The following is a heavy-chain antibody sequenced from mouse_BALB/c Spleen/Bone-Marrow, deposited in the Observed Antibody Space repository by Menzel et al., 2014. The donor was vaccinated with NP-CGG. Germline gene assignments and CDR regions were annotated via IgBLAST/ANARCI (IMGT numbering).Heavy chain of an antibody. CDR3: ARGGFDY. J-gene: IGHJ2*01. V-gene: IGHV1S81*02. Sequence: VQLQEPGAELVKPGASVKLSCKVSGYTSTSYWMHWVKRRPGPGLEWIGEINPTNGRTNYNEKFKSKATLTVDKSSITAYMQLSSLSSEDSAVYYCARGGFDYWGQGTTLTVSS. CDR1: GYTSTSYW. CDR2: INPTNGRT.